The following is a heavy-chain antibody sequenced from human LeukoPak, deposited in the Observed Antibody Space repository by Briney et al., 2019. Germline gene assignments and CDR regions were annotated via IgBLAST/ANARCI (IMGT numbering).Heavy chain of an antibody. J-gene: IGHJ4*02. CDR1: GGTFSSYA. CDR2: IIPIFGTA. V-gene: IGHV1-69*13. D-gene: IGHD6-13*01. CDR3: AREGEYSSSWYAY. Sequence: SVKVSCKASGGTFSSYAISWVRQAPGQGLEWMGGIIPIFGTANYAQKFQGRVTITADESTSTAYMELSSLRSEDTAVYYCAREGEYSSSWYAYWGQGTLVTVSP.